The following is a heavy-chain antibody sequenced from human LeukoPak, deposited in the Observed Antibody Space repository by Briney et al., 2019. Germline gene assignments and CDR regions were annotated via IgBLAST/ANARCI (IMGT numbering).Heavy chain of an antibody. Sequence: PVKVSCKASRGTFSSYAFSWVRQAPGHGVKGMGGIIPFFGTANNSQKFQGRVTITTDESTSTAYMELSSLRSEDTAVDSCARNEATDYSSGGYWFDPWGQGTLITVSS. CDR2: IIPFFGTA. D-gene: IGHD4-11*01. V-gene: IGHV1-69*05. J-gene: IGHJ5*02. CDR3: ARNEATDYSSGGYWFDP. CDR1: RGTFSSYA.